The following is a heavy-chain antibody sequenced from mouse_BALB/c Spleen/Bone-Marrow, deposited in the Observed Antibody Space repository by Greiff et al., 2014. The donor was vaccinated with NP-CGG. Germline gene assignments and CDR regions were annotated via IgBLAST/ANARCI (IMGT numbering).Heavy chain of an antibody. V-gene: IGHV1-7*01. CDR2: INPSTGYT. D-gene: IGHD2-1*01. Sequence: VQLQESGAELAKPGASVKMSCKASGYTFTRYWMHWVKQRPGQGLEWIGYINPSTGYTEYNQKFKDKATLTADKSSSTAYMQLSSLTSEDSAVYYCVCGNYYLAYWGQGTLVTVS. CDR3: VCGNYYLAY. J-gene: IGHJ3*01. CDR1: GYTFTRYW.